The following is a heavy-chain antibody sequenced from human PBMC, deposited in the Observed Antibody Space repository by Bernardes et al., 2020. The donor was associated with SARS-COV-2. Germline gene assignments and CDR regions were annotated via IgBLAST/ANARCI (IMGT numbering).Heavy chain of an antibody. CDR2: ISGSGGST. J-gene: IGHJ6*02. CDR1: GFTFSSYA. V-gene: IGHV3-23*01. D-gene: IGHD3-22*01. CDR3: AKDMMIVAADYYYGMDV. Sequence: GGSLRLSCAASGFTFSSYAMSWVRQAPGKGLEWVSGISGSGGSTYYADSVKGRFTISRDNSKNTLYLQMNSLRAEDTAVYYCAKDMMIVAADYYYGMDVWGQGTTVTVSS.